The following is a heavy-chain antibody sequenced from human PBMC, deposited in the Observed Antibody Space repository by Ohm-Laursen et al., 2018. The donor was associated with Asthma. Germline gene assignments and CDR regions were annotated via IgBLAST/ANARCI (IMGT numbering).Heavy chain of an antibody. CDR2: IYSGGTT. Sequence: GSLRLSCAASGFTVSSNYMSWVRQAPGKGLEWVSVIYSGGTTYYADSVKGRFTISRDNSKNTLYLQMNSLRAEDTAVYYCAKDKTTVILDFDYWGQGTLVTVSS. CDR3: AKDKTTVILDFDY. D-gene: IGHD4-17*01. CDR1: GFTVSSNY. J-gene: IGHJ4*02. V-gene: IGHV3-53*05.